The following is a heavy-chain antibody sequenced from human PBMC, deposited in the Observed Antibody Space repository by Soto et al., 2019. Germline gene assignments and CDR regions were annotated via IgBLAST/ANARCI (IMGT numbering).Heavy chain of an antibody. J-gene: IGHJ3*02. V-gene: IGHV3-64D*06. D-gene: IGHD3-10*01. CDR2: ISSNGGST. CDR3: VKGVSGFRDDAFDI. CDR1: GFTFSTYA. Sequence: PGGSLRLSCSASGFTFSTYAMHWVRQAPGKGLEYVLVISSNGGSTYYADSVKGRFTISRDNSKNTLYLQMSSLRAEDTAVYYCVKGVSGFRDDAFDIWGQGTMVTVSS.